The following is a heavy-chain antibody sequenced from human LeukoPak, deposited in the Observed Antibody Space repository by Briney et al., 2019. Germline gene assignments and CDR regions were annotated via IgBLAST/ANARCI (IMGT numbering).Heavy chain of an antibody. Sequence: PSETLSLTCTVSGGSISSYYWSWIRQPPGKGLEWIGYIYTSGSTNYNPSLKSRVTISVDTSKNQFSLKLSSVTAADTAVYYCARRAPGYYMDVWGKGTTVTVSS. CDR2: IYTSGST. J-gene: IGHJ6*03. V-gene: IGHV4-4*09. CDR3: ARRAPGYYMDV. CDR1: GGSISSYY.